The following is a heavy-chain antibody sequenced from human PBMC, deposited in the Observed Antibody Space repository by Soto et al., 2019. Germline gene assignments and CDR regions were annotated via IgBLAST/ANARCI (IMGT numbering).Heavy chain of an antibody. V-gene: IGHV1-18*01. CDR3: ARVPLQCPRSHCYTSYYYYGMDV. J-gene: IGHJ6*02. D-gene: IGHD2-2*02. Sequence: GASVKVSCKASGYTFTSYAIHWVRQAPGQRLEWMGWISAYNGNTNYAQKLQGRVTMTTDTSTSTAYMELRSLRSDDTAVYYCARVPLQCPRSHCYTSYYYYGMDVWGQGTTVTVSS. CDR2: ISAYNGNT. CDR1: GYTFTSYA.